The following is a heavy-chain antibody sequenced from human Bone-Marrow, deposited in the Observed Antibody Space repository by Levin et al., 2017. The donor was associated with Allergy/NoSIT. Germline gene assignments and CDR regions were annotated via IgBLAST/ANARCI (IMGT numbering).Heavy chain of an antibody. CDR1: GFTFSSFY. D-gene: IGHD3-22*01. CDR2: IKQGGSEK. J-gene: IGHJ6*02. V-gene: IGHV3-7*01. CDR3: AREEGWGYYYGMDG. Sequence: GESLKISCAASGFTFSSFYMSWVRQAPGKGLEWVANIKQGGSEKYYVDSVKGRFTISRDNAKNSLYLQMNSLRAEDTAVYYCAREEGWGYYYGMDGWGQGTTVTVSS.